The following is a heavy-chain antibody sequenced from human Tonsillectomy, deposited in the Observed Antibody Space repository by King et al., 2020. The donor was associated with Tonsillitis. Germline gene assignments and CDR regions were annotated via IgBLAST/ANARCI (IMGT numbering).Heavy chain of an antibody. Sequence: VQLVESGGGVVQPGRSLRLSCAASGFSFSNYGMHWVRQAPGKGLEWVAVISDDGGNKYYVDSVKGRFTISRDNSKNTLYLQMNSLRAEDTAVYYCAKVNGRGIGVAGTISYTFGMDVCGQGTPVT. CDR1: GFSFSNYG. J-gene: IGHJ6*02. CDR3: AKVNGRGIGVAGTISYTFGMDV. D-gene: IGHD6-19*01. V-gene: IGHV3-30*18. CDR2: ISDDGGNK.